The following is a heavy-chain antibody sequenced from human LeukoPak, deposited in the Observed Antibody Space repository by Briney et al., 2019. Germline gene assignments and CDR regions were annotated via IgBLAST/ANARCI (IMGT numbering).Heavy chain of an antibody. Sequence: GGSLRLSCAASGFTFSTFAMHWVRLSPGKGLEWVSSITGSGPYMLYADSVKHRFAISRDNTKNLLYLEMNSLRAEDTAVYYCARVLRKGWLSFDYWGQGTLVTVSS. CDR1: GFTFSTFA. J-gene: IGHJ4*02. V-gene: IGHV3-21*06. CDR2: ITGSGPYM. CDR3: ARVLRKGWLSFDY. D-gene: IGHD3-22*01.